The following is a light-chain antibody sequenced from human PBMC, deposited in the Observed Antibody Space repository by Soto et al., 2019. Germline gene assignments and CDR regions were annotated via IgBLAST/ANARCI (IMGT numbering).Light chain of an antibody. CDR2: GVS. CDR3: QQGHDWPLT. CDR1: QSISGE. J-gene: IGKJ2*01. Sequence: EIVMTQSPATLSMSPGERATLSCRASQSISGELAWYQQRPGQPPRLLIYGVSTRATGVPDRFSGSGSGSDFTLTISGLQSEDFAVYYCQQGHDWPLTFGQGTRLDI. V-gene: IGKV3-15*01.